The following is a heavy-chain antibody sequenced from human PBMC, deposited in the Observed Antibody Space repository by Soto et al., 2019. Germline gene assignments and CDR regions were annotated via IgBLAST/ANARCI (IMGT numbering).Heavy chain of an antibody. CDR2: ISAHNGNT. V-gene: IGHV1-18*01. CDR3: ARGRYGDY. CDR1: GYTFTSYG. J-gene: IGHJ4*02. D-gene: IGHD1-1*01. Sequence: QVHLVQSGAEVKKPGASVKVSCKGSGYTFTSYGITWVRQAPGQGLEWMGWISAHNGNTNYAQKLQGRVTVTRDTXTXTXXMELRXLXXXDTXVYYCARGRYGDYWGQGALVTVSS.